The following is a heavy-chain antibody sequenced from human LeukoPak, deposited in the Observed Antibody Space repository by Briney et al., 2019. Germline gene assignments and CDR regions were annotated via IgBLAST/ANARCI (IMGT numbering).Heavy chain of an antibody. Sequence: ASVKVSCKASGYTFTGYYMHWVRQAPGQGLEWMGWINPNSGGTNYAQKFQGRVTMTRDTSISTAYMELSRLRSDDTAVYYCAXXXXXXXXXXXKGQRSWFDPWGQGTLVTVSS. CDR2: INPNSGGT. CDR3: AXXXXXXXXXXXKGQRSWFDP. V-gene: IGHV1-2*02. CDR1: GYTFTGYY. J-gene: IGHJ5*02.